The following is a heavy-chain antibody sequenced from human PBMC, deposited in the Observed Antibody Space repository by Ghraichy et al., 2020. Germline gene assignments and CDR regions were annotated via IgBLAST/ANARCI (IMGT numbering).Heavy chain of an antibody. V-gene: IGHV3-23*01. D-gene: IGHD5-12*01. Sequence: GGSLRLSCAASGFTFSFYAMSWVRQAPGKGLEWVSAISESGGSTFYADSVKGRFTISRDNSRNPLYLQMNSLRVEDTAVYYCAKGKGNSGFDFCDHWGQGTRVTVSS. CDR2: ISESGGST. CDR1: GFTFSFYA. J-gene: IGHJ4*02. CDR3: AKGKGNSGFDFCDH.